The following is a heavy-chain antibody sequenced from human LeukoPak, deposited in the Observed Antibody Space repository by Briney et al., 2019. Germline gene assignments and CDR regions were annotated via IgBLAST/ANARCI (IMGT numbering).Heavy chain of an antibody. Sequence: PGRSLKLSCVISGFRFDNFATHWVRQAPGKGLEWVAGINWSNITVVYADAVKGRFTISRDNSKNSLYLLLNDLRAEDTAFYFCAKDSSGGVSSAGILDHWGPGTLVSVSP. CDR2: INWSNITV. D-gene: IGHD6-13*01. CDR1: GFRFDNFA. V-gene: IGHV3-9*01. J-gene: IGHJ4*02. CDR3: AKDSSGGVSSAGILDH.